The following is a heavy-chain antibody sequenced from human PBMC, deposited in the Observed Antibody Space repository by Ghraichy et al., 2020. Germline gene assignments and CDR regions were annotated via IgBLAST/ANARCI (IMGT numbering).Heavy chain of an antibody. J-gene: IGHJ6*02. V-gene: IGHV3-7*01. CDR3: ARDPLRFLEWQDNYYYYGMDV. CDR1: GFTFSSYW. CDR2: IKQDGSEK. D-gene: IGHD3-3*01. Sequence: GGSLRLSCAASGFTFSSYWMSWVRQAPGKGLEWVANIKQDGSEKYYVDSVKGRFTISRDNAKNSLYLQMNSLRAEDTAVYYCARDPLRFLEWQDNYYYYGMDVWGQGTTVTVSS.